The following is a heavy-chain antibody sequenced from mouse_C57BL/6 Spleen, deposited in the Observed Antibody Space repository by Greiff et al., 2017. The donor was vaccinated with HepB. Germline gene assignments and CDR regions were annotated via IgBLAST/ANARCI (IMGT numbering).Heavy chain of an antibody. CDR1: GYAFTNYL. Sequence: QLQQSGAELVRPGTSVKVSCKASGYAFTNYLIEWVKQRPGQGLEWIGVINPGSGGTNYNEKFKGKATLTADKSSSTAYMQLSSLTSEDSAVYFCARHDGFYYAMDYWGQGTSVTVSS. CDR2: INPGSGGT. J-gene: IGHJ4*01. V-gene: IGHV1-54*01. CDR3: ARHDGFYYAMDY. D-gene: IGHD2-3*01.